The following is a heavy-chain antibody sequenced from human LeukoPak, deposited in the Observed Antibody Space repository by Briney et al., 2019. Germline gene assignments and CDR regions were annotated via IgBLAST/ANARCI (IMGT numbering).Heavy chain of an antibody. CDR2: VVVGSGNT. CDR3: AADYYDFWSGPPRDYYMDV. CDR1: GFTFTSSA. V-gene: IGHV1-58*02. J-gene: IGHJ6*03. D-gene: IGHD3-3*01. Sequence: GTSVKVSCKASGFTFTSSAMQWVRQARGQRLGWIGWVVVGSGNTNYAQKFQERVTITRDMSTSTAYMELSSLRSEDTAVYYCAADYYDFWSGPPRDYYMDVWSKGTTVTVSS.